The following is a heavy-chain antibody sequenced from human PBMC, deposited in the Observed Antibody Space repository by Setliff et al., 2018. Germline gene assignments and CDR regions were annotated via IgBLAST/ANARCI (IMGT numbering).Heavy chain of an antibody. V-gene: IGHV1-3*03. CDR3: ARGRPTANPYYYYYMDV. D-gene: IGHD4-4*01. CDR2: INAGNGDT. Sequence: ASVKVSCKASGYSFTSYGMHWVRQAPGQRLEWMGWINAGNGDTKYSQDFQGRVTITRDTSASTAYMDLSSLRSDDMAVYYCARGRPTANPYYYYYMDVWGKGTTVTVSS. CDR1: GYSFTSYG. J-gene: IGHJ6*03.